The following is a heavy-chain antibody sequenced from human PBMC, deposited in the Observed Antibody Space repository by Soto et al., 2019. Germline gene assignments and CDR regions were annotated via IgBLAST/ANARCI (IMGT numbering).Heavy chain of an antibody. Sequence: EVQLVESGGGLVQPGGSLRLSCAASGFTFNNYWMNWVRQAPGKGLEWVANTKPEGSESDYADSVKGRFTISRDNAKNTLYLQIESLRVEDTAVYYCARAGDAGCYCSDSWGQGALVTVSS. CDR3: ARAGDAGCYCSDS. J-gene: IGHJ5*01. D-gene: IGHD2-15*01. V-gene: IGHV3-7*01. CDR2: TKPEGSES. CDR1: GFTFNNYW.